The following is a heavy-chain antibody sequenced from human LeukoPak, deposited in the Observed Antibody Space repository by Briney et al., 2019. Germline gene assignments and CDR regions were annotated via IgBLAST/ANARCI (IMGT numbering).Heavy chain of an antibody. CDR2: INHSGST. CDR1: GGSFSGYY. V-gene: IGHV4-34*01. J-gene: IGHJ3*01. Sequence: SETLSLTCAVYGGSFSGYYWSWIRQPPGKGLEWIGEINHSGSTNYNPSLKSRVTISVDTSKNQFSLKLSSVTAADTAVYYCARERASDVWGQGTMVTVSS. CDR3: ARERASDV.